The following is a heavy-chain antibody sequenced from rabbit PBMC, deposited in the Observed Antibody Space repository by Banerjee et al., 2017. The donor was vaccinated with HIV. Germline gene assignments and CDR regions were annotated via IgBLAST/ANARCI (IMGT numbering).Heavy chain of an antibody. Sequence: QSLEESGGDLVKPGASLTLTCTASGFSFSYNYYMCWVRQAPGKGLEWIACIYAGSGGTTYYASWAKGRFTISKTSSTTVTLQMTSLTAADTATYFCARDPADDFYIYNLWGQGTLVTVS. D-gene: IGHD1-1*01. CDR2: IYAGSGGTT. CDR3: ARDPADDFYIYNL. V-gene: IGHV1S40*01. J-gene: IGHJ6*01. CDR1: GFSFSYNYY.